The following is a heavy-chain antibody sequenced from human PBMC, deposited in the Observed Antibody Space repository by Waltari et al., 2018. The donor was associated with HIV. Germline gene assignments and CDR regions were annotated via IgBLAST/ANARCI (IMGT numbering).Heavy chain of an antibody. CDR3: ARQPSAWDI. D-gene: IGHD1-26*01. J-gene: IGHJ4*02. CDR1: GGSISSSSFF. Sequence: QLQESRPGLVKPSETLSLTCTVSGGSISSSSFFWGWIRQAPGKGLAWIGSVYHTGNTFYNPSLKSRVSMFIDRATNQFSLRLTSVTAADTGIYYCARQPSAWDIWGQGMLVSVSS. V-gene: IGHV4-39*01. CDR2: VYHTGNT.